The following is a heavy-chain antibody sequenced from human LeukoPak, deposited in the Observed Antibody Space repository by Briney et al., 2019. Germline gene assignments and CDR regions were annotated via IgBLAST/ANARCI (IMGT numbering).Heavy chain of an antibody. CDR2: INAGNGNT. CDR3: AVPYYGSGSYHPDYGMDV. CDR1: GYTFTSYA. D-gene: IGHD3-10*01. Sequence: ASVKVSCKASGYTFTSYAMHWVRQAPGQRLEWMGWINAGNGNTKYSQKFQGRVTMTRDTSTSTVYMELSSLRSEDTAVYYCAVPYYGSGSYHPDYGMDVWGQGTTVTVSS. J-gene: IGHJ6*02. V-gene: IGHV1-3*01.